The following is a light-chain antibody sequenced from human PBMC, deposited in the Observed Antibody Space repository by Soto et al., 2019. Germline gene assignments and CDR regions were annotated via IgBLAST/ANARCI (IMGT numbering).Light chain of an antibody. J-gene: IGKJ4*01. Sequence: DIQMTQSPSSVSASVGDRVTMTCRASRAISNYVAWFQLKPGKAPKSLIHAATNLQSGTPSRFSGSGSGTDFSLTISDVQPEDFATYYCQQYDSYPVTFGGGTNVDIK. CDR1: RAISNY. V-gene: IGKV1-16*01. CDR2: AAT. CDR3: QQYDSYPVT.